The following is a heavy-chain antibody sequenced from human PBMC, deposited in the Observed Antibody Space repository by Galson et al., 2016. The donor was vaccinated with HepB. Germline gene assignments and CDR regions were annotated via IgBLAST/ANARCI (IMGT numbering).Heavy chain of an antibody. CDR3: AKHLGIRLSRYSFDS. D-gene: IGHD3-16*01. J-gene: IGHJ4*02. V-gene: IGHV3-23*01. CDR1: GFTFNKNA. Sequence: SLRLSCAASGFTFNKNAMNWVRQAPGKGLEWVSGMSGSGGSTYFAVSVKGRFTITRDNSKNTLYLQMTSLRAEDTAVYYCAKHLGIRLSRYSFDSWGQGTLVTVSS. CDR2: MSGSGGST.